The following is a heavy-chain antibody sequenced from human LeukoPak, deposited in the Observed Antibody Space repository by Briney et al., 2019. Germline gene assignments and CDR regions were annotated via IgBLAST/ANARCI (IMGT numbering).Heavy chain of an antibody. CDR2: IKQDGSEK. Sequence: GGSLRLSCAASGFTFSSYWMSWVRQAPGKGLEWVANIKQDGSEKYYVDSMKGRFTISRDNAKNSLYLQMNSLRAEDTAVYYCARDRSIGNYDFWSGSLGYWGQGTLVTVSS. CDR1: GFTFSSYW. D-gene: IGHD3-3*01. CDR3: ARDRSIGNYDFWSGSLGY. V-gene: IGHV3-7*01. J-gene: IGHJ4*02.